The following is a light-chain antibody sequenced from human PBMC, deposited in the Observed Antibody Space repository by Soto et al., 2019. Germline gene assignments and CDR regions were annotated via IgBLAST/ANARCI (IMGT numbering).Light chain of an antibody. Sequence: QSVLTQPPSASGTPGQRVTISCSGSRSNIGSGAVNWYQQLPGTAPKLLIYSNNQRPSGVPDRFSGSKSGTSASLAISGLQSEDETDYYCAAWDGSLNGWVFGGGTQLTVL. CDR1: RSNIGSGA. CDR2: SNN. V-gene: IGLV1-44*01. J-gene: IGLJ3*02. CDR3: AAWDGSLNGWV.